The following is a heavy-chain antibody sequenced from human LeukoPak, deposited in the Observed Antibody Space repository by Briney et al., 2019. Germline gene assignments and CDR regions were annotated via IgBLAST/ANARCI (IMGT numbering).Heavy chain of an antibody. CDR3: ARVYGDLDAFDI. D-gene: IGHD2/OR15-2a*01. CDR1: GGTYT. Sequence: SVKVSCKASGGTYTISWVRQAPGQGLEWMGRIIPILCIANYAQKFQGRVTITADKSTSTAYMELSSLRSEDTAVYYCARVYGDLDAFDIWGQGTMVTVSS. J-gene: IGHJ3*02. V-gene: IGHV1-69*02. CDR2: IIPILCIA.